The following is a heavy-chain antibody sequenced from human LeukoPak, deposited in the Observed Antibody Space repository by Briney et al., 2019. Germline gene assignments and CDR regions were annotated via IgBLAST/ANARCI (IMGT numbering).Heavy chain of an antibody. CDR3: AREPYDSSGYYYLYYYYYMDV. Sequence: GGSLRLSCAASGFTFSDYYMSWIRQAPGKGLEWVSYISSSGSTIYYADSVKGRFTISRDNAKNSLYLQMNSLRAEDTAVYYCAREPYDSSGYYYLYYYYYMDVWGKGTTVTVSS. V-gene: IGHV3-11*04. CDR2: ISSSGSTI. CDR1: GFTFSDYY. J-gene: IGHJ6*03. D-gene: IGHD3-22*01.